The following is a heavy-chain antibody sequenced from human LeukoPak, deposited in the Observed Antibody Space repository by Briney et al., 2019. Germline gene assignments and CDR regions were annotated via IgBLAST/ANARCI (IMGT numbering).Heavy chain of an antibody. D-gene: IGHD6-13*01. CDR1: GFTFSSYW. V-gene: IGHV3-74*01. J-gene: IGHJ4*02. Sequence: GGSLRLSCAASGFTFSSYWMHWVRQAPGKGLVWVSRINTDGSSTSYADSVKGRFAISRDNAKNTLYLQMNSLRAGDTAAYYCARENIAAAEPFDYWGQGTLVTVSS. CDR2: INTDGSST. CDR3: ARENIAAAEPFDY.